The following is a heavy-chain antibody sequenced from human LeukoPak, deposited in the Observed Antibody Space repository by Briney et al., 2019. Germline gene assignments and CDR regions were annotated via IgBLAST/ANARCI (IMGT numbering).Heavy chain of an antibody. CDR1: GFTFSSYV. Sequence: GGSLRLSCAASGFTFSSYVMTWVRQAPGKGLEWVTTTTGSGATTDYADSVKGRFAISRDNSKNTLSLQMNSLRAEDTAVYYCARSWYFDLWGRGTLVTVSS. V-gene: IGHV3-23*01. CDR2: TTGSGATT. J-gene: IGHJ2*01. CDR3: ARSWYFDL.